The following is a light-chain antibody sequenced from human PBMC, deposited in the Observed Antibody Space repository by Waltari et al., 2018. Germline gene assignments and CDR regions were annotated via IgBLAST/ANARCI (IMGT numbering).Light chain of an antibody. J-gene: IGKJ4*02. V-gene: IGKV1-9*01. CDR2: ASA. Sequence: DIQLTQSPSFLSASVGDRVTITCRASQGISSYLAWYQQKPGKAPKLMIYASATVQSGVPSRFSGSGSGTEFTLTISSLQAEDFATYYCQQLNSYPALTFGGGTKVEIK. CDR3: QQLNSYPALT. CDR1: QGISSY.